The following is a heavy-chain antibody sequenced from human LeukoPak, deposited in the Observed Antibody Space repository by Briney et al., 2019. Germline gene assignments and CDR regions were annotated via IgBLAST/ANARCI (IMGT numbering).Heavy chain of an antibody. J-gene: IGHJ5*02. Sequence: ASVKASCKASGYTFTRYYMHWVRQAPGQGLEWMGWINPNSGGTNYAQKFQGRVTMTRDTSISTAYMELSRLRSDDTAVYYCARDGDPRYSAPYNWFDPWGQGTLVTVSS. CDR3: ARDGDPRYSAPYNWFDP. V-gene: IGHV1-2*02. D-gene: IGHD2-15*01. CDR2: INPNSGGT. CDR1: GYTFTRYY.